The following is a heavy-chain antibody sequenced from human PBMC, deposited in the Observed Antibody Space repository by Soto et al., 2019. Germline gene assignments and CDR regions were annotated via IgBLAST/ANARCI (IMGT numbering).Heavy chain of an antibody. V-gene: IGHV4-59*01. CDR2: LYYGRSA. Sequence: SETLSLTCAVSGDSISTYYCMWIRQPPGKGLESIGYLYYGRSANYNPSLKSRVTLSVDTSTNQCSLTLSSMTAADTAVYYCARRLYYDSSGFEGGGMDVWGQGTTVTVSS. D-gene: IGHD3-22*01. J-gene: IGHJ6*02. CDR1: GDSISTYY. CDR3: ARRLYYDSSGFEGGGMDV.